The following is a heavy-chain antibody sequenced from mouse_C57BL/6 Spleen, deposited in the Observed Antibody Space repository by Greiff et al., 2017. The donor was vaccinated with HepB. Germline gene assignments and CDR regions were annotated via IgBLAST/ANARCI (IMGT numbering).Heavy chain of an antibody. CDR2: IHPNSGNT. J-gene: IGHJ2*01. D-gene: IGHD1-1*01. Sequence: QVQLQQPGAELVKPGASVKLSCKASGYTFTSYWMHWVKQRPGQGLEWIGMIHPNSGNTNYNEKFKSKATLTVDKSSSTAYMQLSSLTSEDSAVYYCAATTVFPFDYWGQGTTLTVSS. V-gene: IGHV1-64*01. CDR1: GYTFTSYW. CDR3: AATTVFPFDY.